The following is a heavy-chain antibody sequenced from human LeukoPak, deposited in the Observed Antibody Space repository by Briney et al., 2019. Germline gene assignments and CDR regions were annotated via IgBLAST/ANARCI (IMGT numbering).Heavy chain of an antibody. Sequence: ASVQVSCKASGGTFSSYAISWVRQATGQGLEWMGGIIPIFGTANYAQKFRGRVTITTDESTSTAYMELSSLRSEDTAVYYCARDPSDSSGDYWGQGTLVTVSS. CDR1: GGTFSSYA. V-gene: IGHV1-69*05. D-gene: IGHD3-22*01. J-gene: IGHJ4*02. CDR2: IIPIFGTA. CDR3: ARDPSDSSGDY.